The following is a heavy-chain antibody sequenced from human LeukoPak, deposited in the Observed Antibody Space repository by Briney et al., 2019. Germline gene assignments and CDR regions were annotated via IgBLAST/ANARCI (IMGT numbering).Heavy chain of an antibody. D-gene: IGHD2-15*01. Sequence: GESLKISCKGSGYSFTSYWIGWVRQMPGKGLEWMGIIYPGDSDTRYSPSFQGQVTISADKSISTAYLQWSSLKASDTAMYYCARLEVVPQTRGYCFDYWGQGTLVTVSS. CDR2: IYPGDSDT. V-gene: IGHV5-51*01. CDR1: GYSFTSYW. CDR3: ARLEVVPQTRGYCFDY. J-gene: IGHJ4*02.